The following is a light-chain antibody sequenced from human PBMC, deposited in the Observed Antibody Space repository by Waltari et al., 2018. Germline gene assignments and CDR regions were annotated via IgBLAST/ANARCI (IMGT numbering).Light chain of an antibody. CDR2: DVT. J-gene: IGLJ1*01. Sequence: QSALTQPASVSGSPGQSITISCTGTSSDIGAFKYVSWYQQHPGRAPKLLIYDVTNRPSGVSERFSGSKSDDTASLTISGLQAADEADYYCTSYTTTSSYVFGTGTKVTVL. CDR1: SSDIGAFKY. CDR3: TSYTTTSSYV. V-gene: IGLV2-14*03.